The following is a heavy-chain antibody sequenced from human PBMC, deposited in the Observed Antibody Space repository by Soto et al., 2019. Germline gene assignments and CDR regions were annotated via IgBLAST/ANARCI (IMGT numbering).Heavy chain of an antibody. J-gene: IGHJ3*02. CDR3: AKDRYCSGGTCYYDAFDI. Sequence: QVQLVESGGGVVQPGRSLRLSCAASGFTFSNYGMHWVRQAPGKGLEWVSVISYDGSNIYYADSVKGRFTISRDNSKNTLYLQMNSLRAEDTAVYYCAKDRYCSGGTCYYDAFDIWVQGTMVTVSS. CDR1: GFTFSNYG. D-gene: IGHD2-15*01. CDR2: ISYDGSNI. V-gene: IGHV3-30*18.